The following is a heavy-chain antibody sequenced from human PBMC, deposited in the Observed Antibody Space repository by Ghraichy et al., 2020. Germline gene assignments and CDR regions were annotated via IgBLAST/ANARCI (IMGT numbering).Heavy chain of an antibody. J-gene: IGHJ4*02. V-gene: IGHV4-34*01. CDR1: GGSFSGYY. Sequence: GSLNISCAVYGGSFSGYYWSWIRQPPGKGLEWIGEINHSGSTNYNPSLKSRVTISVDTSKNQFSLKLSSVTAADTAVYYCARGARGGLVVEVGTPYYFDYWGQGTLVTVSS. CDR2: INHSGST. D-gene: IGHD2-15*01. CDR3: ARGARGGLVVEVGTPYYFDY.